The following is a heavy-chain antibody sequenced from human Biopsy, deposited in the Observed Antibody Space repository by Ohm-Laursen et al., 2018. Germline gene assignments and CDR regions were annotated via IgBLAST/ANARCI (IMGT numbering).Heavy chain of an antibody. J-gene: IGHJ5*02. V-gene: IGHV4-31*01. D-gene: IGHD3-22*01. CDR1: GGSISNNNYY. CDR3: ARGDYLDSNGYFWFDP. CDR2: IFNSANT. Sequence: SETLSLTCSVSGGSISNNNYYWSWIRQRPGKGLEWIGYIFNSANTYYNPSLKNLITISGDTSKNQFSLKLNSVTAADTAVYYCARGDYLDSNGYFWFDPWGQGTLVTVSS.